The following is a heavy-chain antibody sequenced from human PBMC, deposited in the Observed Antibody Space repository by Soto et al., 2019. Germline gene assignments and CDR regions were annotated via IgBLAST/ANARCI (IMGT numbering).Heavy chain of an antibody. D-gene: IGHD5-18*01. CDR3: ANRDTSMVTRYYYGMDV. Sequence: HPGGSLRLSCAASGFRFSSYDMSWARQAPGKGLEWVSAISDSGTSTYYADSVKRRFTISRDNSKNTLYLQMNSLRAEDTAVYYCANRDTSMVTRYYYGMDVWGQGTTVTVYS. V-gene: IGHV3-23*01. CDR1: GFRFSSYD. J-gene: IGHJ6*02. CDR2: ISDSGTST.